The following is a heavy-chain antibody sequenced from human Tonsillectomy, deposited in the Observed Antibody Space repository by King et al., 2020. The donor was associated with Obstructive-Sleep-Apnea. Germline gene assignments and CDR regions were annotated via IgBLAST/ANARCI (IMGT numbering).Heavy chain of an antibody. CDR3: ARDREPEGDYGVDY. CDR1: GGSISSSSYY. CDR2: IYYSGST. Sequence: QLQESGPGLVKPSETLSLTCTVSGGSISSSSYYWGWIRQPPGKGLEWIGSIYYSGSTDYNPSLKSRVTSSVDTSKNQFSLKLSSVTAADTAVYYCARDREPEGDYGVDYWGQGTLVTVSS. V-gene: IGHV4-39*07. D-gene: IGHD4-17*01. J-gene: IGHJ4*02.